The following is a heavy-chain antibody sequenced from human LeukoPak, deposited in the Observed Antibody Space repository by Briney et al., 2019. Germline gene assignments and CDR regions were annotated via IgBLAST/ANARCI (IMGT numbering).Heavy chain of an antibody. CDR3: ARRWVYDKRAFDA. CDR1: GGSVSGTFY. V-gene: IGHV4-61*01. Sequence: SESLSLTCTVSGGSVSGTFYWSCIRQPPGKGLEWISYIYHTGTTDSNPSLKSRVAVSLDTSKNQFSLKLSSVTAADTAVYYCARRWVYDKRAFDAWGQGTMVTVSA. D-gene: IGHD3-16*01. CDR2: IYHTGTT. J-gene: IGHJ3*01.